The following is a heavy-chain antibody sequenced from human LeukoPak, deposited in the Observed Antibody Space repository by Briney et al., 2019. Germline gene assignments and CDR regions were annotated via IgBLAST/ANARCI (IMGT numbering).Heavy chain of an antibody. D-gene: IGHD4-23*01. CDR3: AAGTVVNYFDY. J-gene: IGHJ4*02. CDR2: ISSSSSYI. Sequence: GGSLRLSCAASGFTFSSYSMNWVCQAPGKGLEWVSSISSSSSYIYYADSVKGRFTISRDNAKNSLYLQMNSLRAEDTAVYYCAAGTVVNYFDYWGQGTLVTVSS. V-gene: IGHV3-21*01. CDR1: GFTFSSYS.